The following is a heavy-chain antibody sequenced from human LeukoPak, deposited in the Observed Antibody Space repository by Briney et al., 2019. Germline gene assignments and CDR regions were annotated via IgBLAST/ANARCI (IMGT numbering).Heavy chain of an antibody. J-gene: IGHJ1*01. Sequence: PGGSLRLSCAASGFTFSSYAMHWVRQAPGKGLEWVAVISYDGSNKYYADSVKGRFTISRDNSKNTLYLQMNSLGAEDTAVYYCARDLSYSSGSGQHWGQGTLVTVSS. CDR2: ISYDGSNK. V-gene: IGHV3-30-3*01. CDR3: ARDLSYSSGSGQH. D-gene: IGHD6-19*01. CDR1: GFTFSSYA.